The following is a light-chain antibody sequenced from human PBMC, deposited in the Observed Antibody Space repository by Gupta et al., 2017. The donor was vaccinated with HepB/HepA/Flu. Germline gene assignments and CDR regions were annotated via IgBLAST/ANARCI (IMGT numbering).Light chain of an antibody. CDR3: QQYYSYPLT. CDR1: QGISNY. CDR2: TAS. Sequence: AIRMTQSPSSLSASTGNRVTITCRASQGISNYLAWYQQKPGKAPNLLIYTASTLHSGVPSRFSGSGSGTDFTLTISYLQSEDFATYYCQQYYSYPLTFGGGTKVEIK. V-gene: IGKV1-8*01. J-gene: IGKJ4*01.